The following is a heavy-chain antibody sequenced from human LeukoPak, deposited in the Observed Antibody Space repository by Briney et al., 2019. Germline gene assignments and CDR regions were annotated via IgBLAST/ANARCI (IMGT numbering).Heavy chain of an antibody. Sequence: ASVKVSCKASGYTFTSYDINWVRQATGQGLEWMGWVNPNSGNTGYAQKFQGRVTMTRNTSISTAYMELSSLRSEDTAVYYCARKEWSGRYYDFWSGYYKRYNWFDPWGQGTLVTVSS. CDR1: GYTFTSYD. CDR3: ARKEWSGRYYDFWSGYYKRYNWFDP. V-gene: IGHV1-8*01. CDR2: VNPNSGNT. J-gene: IGHJ5*02. D-gene: IGHD3-3*01.